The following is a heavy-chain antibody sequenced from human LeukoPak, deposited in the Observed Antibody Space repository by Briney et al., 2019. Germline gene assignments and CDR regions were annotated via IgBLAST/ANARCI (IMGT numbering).Heavy chain of an antibody. V-gene: IGHV3-7*01. Sequence: PGGSLRLSCAASGFTFSILDMSWVRQAPGKGLEWVANIKQDGSEKYYVDSVKGRFTISRDNAKNSLYLQMNSLRAEDTAVYYCARDMATTGYSYSDGESDYWGQGTLVTVSS. CDR3: ARDMATTGYSYSDGESDY. J-gene: IGHJ4*02. CDR2: IKQDGSEK. D-gene: IGHD5-18*01. CDR1: GFTFSILD.